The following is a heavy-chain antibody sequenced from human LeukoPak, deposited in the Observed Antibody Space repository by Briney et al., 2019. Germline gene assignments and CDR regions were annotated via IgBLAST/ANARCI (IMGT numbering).Heavy chain of an antibody. CDR2: ISAYNGNT. J-gene: IGHJ4*01. D-gene: IGHD6-19*01. CDR1: GYTFTNYG. CDR3: ARGXSGWXXGREFDY. V-gene: IGHV1-18*01. Sequence: ASVKVSCKASGYTFTNYGINWVRQAPGQGLEWMGWISAYNGNTNYAQNLQGRVTMTTDTSTSTAYMELRSLRSDDTAIYYCARGXSGWXXGREFDYWGXGTXVXVSS.